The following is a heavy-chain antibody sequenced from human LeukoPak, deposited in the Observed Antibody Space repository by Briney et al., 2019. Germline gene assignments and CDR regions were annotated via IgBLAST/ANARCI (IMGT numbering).Heavy chain of an antibody. D-gene: IGHD3-22*01. CDR3: ARPTYYYDSSDYSFDI. Sequence: PSETLSLTCTVSGGSISSYYWSWIRQPPGKGLEWIGYIYYSGSTNYNPSLKSRVTLSVDTSKNQFSLKLSSVTAADTAVYYCARPTYYYDSSDYSFDIWGQGTMVTVSS. J-gene: IGHJ3*02. CDR2: IYYSGST. CDR1: GGSISSYY. V-gene: IGHV4-59*08.